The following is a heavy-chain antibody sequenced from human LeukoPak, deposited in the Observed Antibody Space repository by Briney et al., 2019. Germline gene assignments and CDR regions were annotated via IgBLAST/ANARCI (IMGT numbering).Heavy chain of an antibody. CDR1: GFTFNVYN. CDR2: ISSSSIYI. D-gene: IGHD3-10*01. V-gene: IGHV3-21*01. J-gene: IGHJ4*02. Sequence: GGSLRLSCAASGFTFNVYNMNWVRQAPGKGLEWVSSISSSSIYIYYADSVKGRFTISGDNANNSLYLQMNSLRAEDTAVYYCARDQRFGHFDYWGQGTLVTVSS. CDR3: ARDQRFGHFDY.